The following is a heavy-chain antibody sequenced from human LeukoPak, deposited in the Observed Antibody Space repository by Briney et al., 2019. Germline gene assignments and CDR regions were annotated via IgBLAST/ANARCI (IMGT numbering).Heavy chain of an antibody. J-gene: IGHJ4*02. CDR2: ISYDGSNK. D-gene: IGHD6-19*01. Sequence: GRSLRLSCAASGFTFSSYGMHWVRQAPGKGLEWVAVISYDGSNKYYADSVKGRFTISRDNSKNTLYLQMNSLRAEDTAVYYCAKDSGDEAVAGYYFDYWGQGTLVTVSS. CDR3: AKDSGDEAVAGYYFDY. CDR1: GFTFSSYG. V-gene: IGHV3-30*18.